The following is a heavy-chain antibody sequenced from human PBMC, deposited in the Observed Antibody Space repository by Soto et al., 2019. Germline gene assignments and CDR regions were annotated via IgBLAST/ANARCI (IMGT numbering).Heavy chain of an antibody. J-gene: IGHJ5*02. Sequence: HPGGSLRLSCAASGFTFSSYAMSWVRQAPGKGLEWVSAISGSGGSTYYADSVKGRFTISRDNSKNTLYLQMNSLRAEDTAVYYCAKSIARPNWFDPWGQGTLVTVSS. V-gene: IGHV3-23*01. CDR3: AKSIARPNWFDP. CDR1: GFTFSSYA. D-gene: IGHD2-21*01. CDR2: ISGSGGST.